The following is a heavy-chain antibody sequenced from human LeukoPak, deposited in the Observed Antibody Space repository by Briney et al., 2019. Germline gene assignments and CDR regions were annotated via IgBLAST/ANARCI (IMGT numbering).Heavy chain of an antibody. CDR2: INSDGSST. CDR1: GFTFSSYW. Sequence: GGSLRLSCAASGFTFSSYWMHWVRQAPGKGLVWVSRINSDGSSTTYADSVKGRFTISRDNAKNTLYLQMNSLRAEDTAVYYCARRVDTYYNFWSGYLDSWGQGTLVTVSS. J-gene: IGHJ4*02. CDR3: ARRVDTYYNFWSGYLDS. V-gene: IGHV3-74*01. D-gene: IGHD3-3*01.